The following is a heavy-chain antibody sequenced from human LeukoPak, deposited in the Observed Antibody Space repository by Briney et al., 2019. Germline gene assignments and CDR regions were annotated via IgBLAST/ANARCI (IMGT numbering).Heavy chain of an antibody. J-gene: IGHJ4*02. V-gene: IGHV4-30-2*03. CDR1: GGSISSGGYS. CDR2: IYHSGST. Sequence: SETLSLTCAVSGGSISSGGYSWSWIRQPPGKGLEWIGYIYHSGSTYYNPSLKSRVTISVDTSKNQFSLKLSSVTAADTAVYYCARHSRYGVLAPCDYWGQGTLVTVSS. CDR3: ARHSRYGVLAPCDY. D-gene: IGHD4-17*01.